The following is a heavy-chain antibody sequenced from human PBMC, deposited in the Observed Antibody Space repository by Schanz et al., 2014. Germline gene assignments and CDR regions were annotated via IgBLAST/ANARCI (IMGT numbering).Heavy chain of an antibody. CDR3: AKARRKSNCSGGRCFHYSYYGMDV. D-gene: IGHD2-15*01. J-gene: IGHJ6*02. CDR1: GFIFSSYG. Sequence: EVQLVESGGGLVQPGGSLRLSCAASGFIFSSYGLHWVRQAPGKGLEWVSSISSSGSYIYYADSVKGRFSISRDNAKNSMYLHMKSLRGEDTAVYYCAKARRKSNCSGGRCFHYSYYGMDVWGQGTTVTVSS. V-gene: IGHV3-21*06. CDR2: ISSSGSYI.